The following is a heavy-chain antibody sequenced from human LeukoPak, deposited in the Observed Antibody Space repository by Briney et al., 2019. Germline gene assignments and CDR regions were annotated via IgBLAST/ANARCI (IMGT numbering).Heavy chain of an antibody. J-gene: IGHJ4*02. CDR1: GFTFSSYS. V-gene: IGHV3-21*01. D-gene: IGHD3-10*01. Sequence: PGGSLRLSCAASGFTFSSYSMNWVRQAPGKGLGWVSSISSSSSYIYYADSVKGRFTISRDNAKNSLYLQMNSLRAEDTAVYYCASSYYYGSGSYYNSDYWGQGTLVTVSS. CDR3: ASSYYYGSGSYYNSDY. CDR2: ISSSSSYI.